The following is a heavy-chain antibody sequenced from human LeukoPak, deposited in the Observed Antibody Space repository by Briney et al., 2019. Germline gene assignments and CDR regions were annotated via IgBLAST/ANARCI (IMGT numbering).Heavy chain of an antibody. D-gene: IGHD2-21*01. J-gene: IGHJ4*02. CDR3: ATNPNCGGDCYDY. V-gene: IGHV1-18*01. Sequence: EASVKVSCKASGYTFTSYGISWVRQAPGQGLEWMGWISAYSGDTNYAQKLQGRVTMTTDTSTSTAYMELRSLRSDDTAVYYCATNPNCGGDCYDYWGQGTLVTVSS. CDR1: GYTFTSYG. CDR2: ISAYSGDT.